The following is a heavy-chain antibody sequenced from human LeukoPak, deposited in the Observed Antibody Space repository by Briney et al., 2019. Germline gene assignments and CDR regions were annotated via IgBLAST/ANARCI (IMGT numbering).Heavy chain of an antibody. J-gene: IGHJ5*02. CDR3: ARVAAGTTFMDNWFDP. CDR2: LIPMFGTT. D-gene: IGHD1-7*01. CDR1: GGTFRYYA. V-gene: IGHV1-69*01. Sequence: SVKVSCKTSGGTFRYYAIGWVRQAPGHGLEWMGGLIPMFGTTNCAQQFQGRVTITADESTTTSYMELSRLRFEDTAVYFCARVAAGTTFMDNWFDPWGQGTLVTVSS.